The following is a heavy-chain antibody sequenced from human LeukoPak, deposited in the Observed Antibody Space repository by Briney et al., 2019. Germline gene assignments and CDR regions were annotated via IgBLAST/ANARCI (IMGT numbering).Heavy chain of an antibody. Sequence: PGGSLRLSCAASGLTFNMYTMNWLRQAPGKGLEWVSSISSSGVYIYYADSVKGRFTISRDSSKNTLFLQMNGLRPEDTAVYYCAKGAEEGVVITAVYYYYMDVWGKGTTVTISS. CDR3: AKGAEEGVVITAVYYYYMDV. CDR1: GLTFNMYT. V-gene: IGHV3-23*01. J-gene: IGHJ6*03. D-gene: IGHD3-22*01. CDR2: ISSSGVYI.